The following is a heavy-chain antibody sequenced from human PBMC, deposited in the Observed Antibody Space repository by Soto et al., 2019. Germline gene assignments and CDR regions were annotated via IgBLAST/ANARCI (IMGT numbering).Heavy chain of an antibody. CDR2: ISGDGRNT. CDR1: GFTFSSYG. J-gene: IGHJ6*02. Sequence: QVQLVESGGGVVQPGRSLRLSCAASGFTFSSYGMHWVRQAPGKGLEWVAVISGDGRNTYYADSVKGRFTISRDNSKNTLYHQRRGVGAEDTVVYYCAKEAGWGFGESKDYYGIDVWGQGTTVTVSS. D-gene: IGHD3-10*01. CDR3: AKEAGWGFGESKDYYGIDV. V-gene: IGHV3-30*18.